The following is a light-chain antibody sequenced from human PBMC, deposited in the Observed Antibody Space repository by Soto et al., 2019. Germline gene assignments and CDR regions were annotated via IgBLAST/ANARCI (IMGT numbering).Light chain of an antibody. CDR3: QQYDSSLWT. Sequence: EIVLTQSPGTLSLSPGERATLSCMASQTITSNYLAWYQQKPGQATRLLIYAASNRATGIPDRFSGSGSGTEFTLTISGLEPEDFAVYYCQQYDSSLWTFGQGTKVEIK. CDR2: AAS. J-gene: IGKJ1*01. CDR1: QTITSNY. V-gene: IGKV3-20*01.